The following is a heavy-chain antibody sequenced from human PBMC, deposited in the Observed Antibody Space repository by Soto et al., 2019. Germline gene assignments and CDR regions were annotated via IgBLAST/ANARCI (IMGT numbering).Heavy chain of an antibody. CDR2: ISAYNGDT. J-gene: IGHJ4*02. CDR3: ARSGAYCTSITCLFDSF. V-gene: IGHV1-18*01. D-gene: IGHD2-8*01. Sequence: QAQLVQSGGEVKKPGASVKVSCRASGYTFTSYGYAWVRQAPGQGLEWMGWISAYNGDTNYAQKFQDRVTLTTDTSTTTAHMELRNLGSDATAVYYCARSGAYCTSITCLFDSFWGLGTLVTVSS. CDR1: GYTFTSYG.